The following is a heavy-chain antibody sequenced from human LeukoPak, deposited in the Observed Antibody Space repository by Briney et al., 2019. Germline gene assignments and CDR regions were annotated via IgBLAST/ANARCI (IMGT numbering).Heavy chain of an antibody. CDR1: GGSIGSYY. D-gene: IGHD3-10*01. Sequence: SETLSFTCTVSGGSIGSYYWSWVRQPPEKGLEWIGNIVYTGRTNYNPSLKSRVTISIDTSKNQFSLRLNSVTAADTAVYYCARDSWWDGSKTFSDWFGPWGQGTLVTVSS. J-gene: IGHJ5*02. V-gene: IGHV4-59*01. CDR2: IVYTGRT. CDR3: ARDSWWDGSKTFSDWFGP.